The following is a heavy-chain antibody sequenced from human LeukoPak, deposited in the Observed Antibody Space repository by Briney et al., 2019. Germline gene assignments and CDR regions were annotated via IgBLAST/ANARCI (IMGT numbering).Heavy chain of an antibody. CDR1: GFTFSSYA. CDR2: IKQDGSEK. Sequence: GGSLRLSCAASGFTFSSYAMSWVRQAPGKGLEWVANIKQDGSEKYYVDSVKGRFTISRDNATNSLYLQMNSLRAEDTAVYYCARDGGYSYGYTFDYWGQGTLVTVSS. D-gene: IGHD5-18*01. V-gene: IGHV3-7*01. J-gene: IGHJ4*02. CDR3: ARDGGYSYGYTFDY.